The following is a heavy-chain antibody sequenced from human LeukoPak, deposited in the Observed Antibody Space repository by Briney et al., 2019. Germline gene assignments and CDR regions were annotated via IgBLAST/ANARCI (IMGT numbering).Heavy chain of an antibody. J-gene: IGHJ4*02. CDR3: AKERTNSEDYYDY. Sequence: GGSLRLSCGASGFTFSGYAMSWVRQAPGKGLEWVAVISYNGRVTYYADSVKGRFTISRDNSENTLCLQMNSLRAEDTAMYYCAKERTNSEDYYDYWGQGTLVTVSS. CDR1: GFTFSGYA. CDR2: ISYNGRVT. D-gene: IGHD4-23*01. V-gene: IGHV3-30*18.